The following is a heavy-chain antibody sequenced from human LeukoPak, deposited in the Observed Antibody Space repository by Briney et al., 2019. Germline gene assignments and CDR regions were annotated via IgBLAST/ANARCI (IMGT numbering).Heavy chain of an antibody. CDR2: ISHGSNYI. Sequence: PGESLRLSCAASGFTFGSYSKNWVRQAPGKGLEWVSSISHGSNYIYYADSVKGRFTISRDNAENSLYLQMKSLRAEDTAVYYCARGPKYIASTGPHYFDYWGQGTLVTVSS. V-gene: IGHV3-21*01. J-gene: IGHJ4*02. CDR1: GFTFGSYS. CDR3: ARGPKYIASTGPHYFDY. D-gene: IGHD1-1*01.